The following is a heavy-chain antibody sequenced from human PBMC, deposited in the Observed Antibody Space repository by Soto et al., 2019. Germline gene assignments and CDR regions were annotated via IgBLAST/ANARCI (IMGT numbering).Heavy chain of an antibody. Sequence: SETLSLTCTVSGGSISSGDHYWSWIRQPPGKGLEWIGYIYYSGSSYYNPSLKSRVTISVDTSKNQFSLKLTSVTAADTAVYYCARHFSVDHFDYWGQGALVTVSS. CDR2: IYYSGSS. J-gene: IGHJ4*02. CDR3: ARHFSVDHFDY. CDR1: GGSISSGDHY. D-gene: IGHD3-9*01. V-gene: IGHV4-30-4*01.